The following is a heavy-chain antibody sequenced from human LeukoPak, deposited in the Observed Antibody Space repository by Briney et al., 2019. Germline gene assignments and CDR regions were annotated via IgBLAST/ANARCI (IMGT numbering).Heavy chain of an antibody. V-gene: IGHV1-69*06. D-gene: IGHD3-3*01. CDR3: ARDSEWPGNY. CDR1: GGTFSSYA. Sequence: APVKVSCKASGGTFSSYAISWVRQAPGQGLEWMGRIIPIFGTANYAQKFQGRVTITADKSTSTAYMELSSLRSEDTAVYYCARDSEWPGNYWGQGTLVIVSS. CDR2: IIPIFGTA. J-gene: IGHJ4*02.